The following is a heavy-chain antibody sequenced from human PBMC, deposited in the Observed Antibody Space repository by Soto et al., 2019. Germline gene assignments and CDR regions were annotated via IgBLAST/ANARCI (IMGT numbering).Heavy chain of an antibody. Sequence: QVQLQESRPGLVKPSETLSLTCTVSGGSISSYYWSWIRQPPGKGLEWIGYIYYSGSTNYNPSLKSRVTISVDTSKTQFSLKLSSVTAADTAVYYCARPHGGSSGWDNWFDPWGQGTLVTVSS. D-gene: IGHD6-25*01. V-gene: IGHV4-59*01. CDR1: GGSISSYY. CDR2: IYYSGST. CDR3: ARPHGGSSGWDNWFDP. J-gene: IGHJ5*02.